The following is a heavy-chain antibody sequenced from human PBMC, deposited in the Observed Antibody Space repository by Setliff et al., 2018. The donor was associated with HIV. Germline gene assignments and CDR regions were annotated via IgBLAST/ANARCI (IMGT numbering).Heavy chain of an antibody. V-gene: IGHV1-46*01. CDR2: INPNGGST. Sequence: ASVKVSCKASGYTFTDYYLHWVRQAPGQGPEWMGLINPNGGSTIYAQKFEDRLTVTSDTATTTLYMELRSLRFDDTAMYYCASSNWQLVADHWGQGTPVSVSS. CDR1: GYTFTDYY. CDR3: ASSNWQLVADH. J-gene: IGHJ5*02. D-gene: IGHD6-13*01.